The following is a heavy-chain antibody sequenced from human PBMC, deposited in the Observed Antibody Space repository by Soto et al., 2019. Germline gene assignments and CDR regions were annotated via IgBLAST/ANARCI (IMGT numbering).Heavy chain of an antibody. CDR1: GYTFTGYY. D-gene: IGHD6-19*01. CDR3: ASTPYSSGWYYAY. CDR2: INPNSGGT. V-gene: IGHV1-2*04. J-gene: IGHJ4*02. Sequence: ASVKVSCKASGYTFTGYYMHWVRQAPGQGLEWMGWINPNSGGTNYAQKLQGWVTMTRDTSISTAYMELSRLRSDDTAVYYCASTPYSSGWYYAYWGQGTLVTVSS.